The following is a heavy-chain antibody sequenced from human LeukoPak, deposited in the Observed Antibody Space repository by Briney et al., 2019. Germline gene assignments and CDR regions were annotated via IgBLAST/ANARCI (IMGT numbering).Heavy chain of an antibody. D-gene: IGHD2-21*02. CDR3: ARTIGGGDYLGYFDY. Sequence: SETLSLTCTVSGGSISSSYYYWGWIRQPPGKGLEWIGSIYYSGSTYYNPSLKSRVTISVDTSKNQFSLKVSSVTAADTATYYCARTIGGGDYLGYFDYWGQGALVTVSS. CDR1: GGSISSSYYY. CDR2: IYYSGST. V-gene: IGHV4-39*01. J-gene: IGHJ4*02.